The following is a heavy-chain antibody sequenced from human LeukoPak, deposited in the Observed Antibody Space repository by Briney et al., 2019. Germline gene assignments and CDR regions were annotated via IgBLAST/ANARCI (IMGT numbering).Heavy chain of an antibody. Sequence: GGSLRLSCAASGFTVSSNYMSWVRRAPGKGLEWVSVIYSGGSTYYADSVKGRFTISRDNSKNTLYLQMNSLRAEDTAVYYCALAVAGPYNWFDPWGQGTLVTVSS. CDR3: ALAVAGPYNWFDP. CDR1: GFTVSSNY. CDR2: IYSGGST. V-gene: IGHV3-66*01. D-gene: IGHD6-19*01. J-gene: IGHJ5*02.